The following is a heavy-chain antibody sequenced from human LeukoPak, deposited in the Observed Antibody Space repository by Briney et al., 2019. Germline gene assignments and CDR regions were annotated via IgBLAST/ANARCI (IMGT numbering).Heavy chain of an antibody. CDR2: VSSSGSTI. CDR1: GFTFSDYY. D-gene: IGHD4-17*01. J-gene: IGHJ4*02. V-gene: IGHV3-11*04. CDR3: ARDSSDYVTSRGFDY. Sequence: PGGSLRLSCAASGFTFSDYYMSWIRQAPGKGLEWVSYVSSSGSTIYYADSVKGRFTISRDNAKNSLYLQMNSLGAEDTAVYYCARDSSDYVTSRGFDYWGQGTLVTVSS.